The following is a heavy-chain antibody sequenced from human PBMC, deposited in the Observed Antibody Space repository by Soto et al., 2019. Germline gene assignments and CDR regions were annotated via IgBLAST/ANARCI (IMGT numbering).Heavy chain of an antibody. Sequence: QVQLVQSGAEVKKPGSSVKVSCKASGGTFSSYAISWVRQAPGQGLEWMGGIIPIFGTANYAQKFQGRVTITADESTSTAYMELSSLRSEDTAVYYCTRVKAWKHCSSTSCGVDVWGQGTTVTVSS. CDR2: IIPIFGTA. D-gene: IGHD2-2*01. J-gene: IGHJ6*02. CDR3: TRVKAWKHCSSTSCGVDV. CDR1: GGTFSSYA. V-gene: IGHV1-69*01.